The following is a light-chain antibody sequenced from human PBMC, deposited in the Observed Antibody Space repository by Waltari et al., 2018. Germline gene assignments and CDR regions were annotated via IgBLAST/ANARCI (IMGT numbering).Light chain of an antibody. Sequence: ETVMTQSPATLSVSPGERVTLPCRASQSVSTNLAWYQQKPGQAPRLLIDGPSTRATGTPARFSGSGSGTEFTLTISSLQSEDFAIYYWQQYSNWPPITFGQGTRLEIK. V-gene: IGKV3-15*01. J-gene: IGKJ5*01. CDR2: GPS. CDR1: QSVSTN. CDR3: QQYSNWPPIT.